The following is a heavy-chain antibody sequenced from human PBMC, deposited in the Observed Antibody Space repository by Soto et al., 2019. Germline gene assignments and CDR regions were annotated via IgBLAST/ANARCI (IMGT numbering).Heavy chain of an antibody. D-gene: IGHD5-12*01. Sequence: GGSLRLSCAASGFTFSSYWMSWVRQAPGKGLEWVANIKQDGSEKYYVDSVKGRFTISRDNAKNSLYLQMNSLRAEDTAVYYCARTVYSGFDYYYYYGMDVWGQATTVTVSS. J-gene: IGHJ6*02. CDR3: ARTVYSGFDYYYYYGMDV. CDR1: GFTFSSYW. V-gene: IGHV3-7*01. CDR2: IKQDGSEK.